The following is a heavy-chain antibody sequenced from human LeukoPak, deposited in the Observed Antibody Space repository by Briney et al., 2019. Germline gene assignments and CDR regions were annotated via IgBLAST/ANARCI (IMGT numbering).Heavy chain of an antibody. Sequence: GASVKVSCKASGYTFTSYGISWVRQAPGQGLEWMGWINPNSGGTNYAQKFQGRVTMTRDTSISTAYMELSRLRSDDTAVYYCARAVEILGELSYWGQGTLVTVSS. CDR1: GYTFTSYG. J-gene: IGHJ4*02. CDR3: ARAVEILGELSY. V-gene: IGHV1-2*02. CDR2: INPNSGGT. D-gene: IGHD3-10*01.